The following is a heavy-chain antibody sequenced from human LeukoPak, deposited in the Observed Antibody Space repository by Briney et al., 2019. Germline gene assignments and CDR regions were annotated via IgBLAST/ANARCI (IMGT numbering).Heavy chain of an antibody. Sequence: GGSLRLSCAASGFTFSGSTIHWVRQASGKGLEGGGQIRTEAKFYATAYAPSLKGRFTISRDDSKNTAYLQMNSLQTEDTALYYCTREKEGHNFGLDYYYYYLDVWGKGTTVTVAS. J-gene: IGHJ6*03. V-gene: IGHV3-73*01. CDR3: TREKEGHNFGLDYYYYYLDV. CDR2: IRTEAKFYAT. CDR1: GFTFSGST. D-gene: IGHD5-18*01.